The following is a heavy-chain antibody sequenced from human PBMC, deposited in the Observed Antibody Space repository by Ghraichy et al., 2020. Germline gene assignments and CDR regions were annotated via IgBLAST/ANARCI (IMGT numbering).Heavy chain of an antibody. CDR2: IYSGGST. CDR1: GFTFDDYA. J-gene: IGHJ4*02. D-gene: IGHD2-2*02. Sequence: GGSLRLSCVASGFTFDDYAMHWVRQAPGKGLEWVSVIYSGGSTYYADSVKGRFTISRDNSKNTLYLQMNSLRAEDTAVYYCARDSSLCSSTSCYMGFDYWGQGTLVTVSS. V-gene: IGHV3-53*01. CDR3: ARDSSLCSSTSCYMGFDY.